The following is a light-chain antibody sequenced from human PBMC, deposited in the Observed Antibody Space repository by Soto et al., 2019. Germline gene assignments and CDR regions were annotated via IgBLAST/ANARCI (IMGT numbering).Light chain of an antibody. CDR1: QSVNIN. CDR2: GAS. V-gene: IGKV3D-15*01. J-gene: IGKJ4*01. CDR3: QQYKDWPPLT. Sequence: EIAMTQSPVTLSASPGERVTISCRASQSVNINLAWYQQRPGQAPRVLIYGASNMASGIPDRFSGSGSGTDFTLTISSLEPDDFALYYCQQYKDWPPLTFGGGTRVEIK.